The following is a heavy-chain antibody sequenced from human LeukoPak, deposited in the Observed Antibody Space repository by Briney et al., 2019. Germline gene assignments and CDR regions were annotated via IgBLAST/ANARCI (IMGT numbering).Heavy chain of an antibody. CDR1: GFTFSTYA. Sequence: PGGSLRLSCAASGFTFSTYAMSWVRQAPGKGLEWVSGISGSGGSTYYADSVKGRLTISRDNSKNTLYLQMNSLRAEDTAEYYCAKRGAVADTLGHDYWGQGTLVTVSS. D-gene: IGHD6-19*01. J-gene: IGHJ4*02. CDR2: ISGSGGST. CDR3: AKRGAVADTLGHDY. V-gene: IGHV3-23*01.